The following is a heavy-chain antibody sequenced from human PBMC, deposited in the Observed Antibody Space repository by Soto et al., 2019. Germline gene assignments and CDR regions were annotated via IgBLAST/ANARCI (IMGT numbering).Heavy chain of an antibody. CDR2: ISYGGSNK. CDR3: PTDRLLWFGVLLPPPTRTGYGMDV. CDR1: GFTFRTYG. D-gene: IGHD3-10*01. V-gene: IGHV3-30*03. Sequence: QVQLVESGGGVVQPGRSLRLSCAASGFTFRTYGMHWVRQAPGKGLEWVAVISYGGSNKYYADSVKGRFTISRDNSKKTLYLQMSSLRAEDTAVSYCPTDRLLWFGVLLPPPTRTGYGMDVWGQGTRVTVSS. J-gene: IGHJ6*02.